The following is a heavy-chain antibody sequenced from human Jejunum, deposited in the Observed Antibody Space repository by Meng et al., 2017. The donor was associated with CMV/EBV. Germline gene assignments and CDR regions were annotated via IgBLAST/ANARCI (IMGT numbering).Heavy chain of an antibody. CDR1: GFTFTNSW. Sequence: SCAASGFTFTNSWMHWVRQAPGKGLVWVSRIKSDSGTTYADFVKGRFTISRDNAKNTLYLQMNSLRPDDTAVYYCVRDTSSWPWGQGTLVTVSS. V-gene: IGHV3-74*01. J-gene: IGHJ5*02. D-gene: IGHD6-13*01. CDR3: VRDTSSWP. CDR2: IKSDSGT.